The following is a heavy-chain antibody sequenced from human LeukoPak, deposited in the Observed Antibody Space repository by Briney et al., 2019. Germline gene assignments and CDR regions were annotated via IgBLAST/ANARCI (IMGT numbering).Heavy chain of an antibody. CDR3: AREGYCSGGSCFNPFDP. J-gene: IGHJ5*02. CDR2: ISSSSSYI. D-gene: IGHD2-15*01. Sequence: GRSLRLSCAASGFTFSSYSMNWVRQAPGKGLEWVSSISSSSSYIYYADSVKGRFTISRDNAKNSLYLQMNSLRAEDTAVYYCAREGYCSGGSCFNPFDPWGQGTLVTVSS. CDR1: GFTFSSYS. V-gene: IGHV3-21*01.